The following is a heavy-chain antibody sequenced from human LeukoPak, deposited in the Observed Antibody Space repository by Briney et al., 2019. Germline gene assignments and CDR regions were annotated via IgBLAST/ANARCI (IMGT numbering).Heavy chain of an antibody. D-gene: IGHD1-1*01. Sequence: ASVKVSCKASGSVFTGYGFTWVRQAPGQGLEWMGWISANDGKIHYSERHQGRVTMSTDTVTSTVYMELRSLRSDDTAVYYCARELHVERDDYWGQGTLVTVSS. CDR1: GSVFTGYG. CDR2: ISANDGKI. J-gene: IGHJ4*02. V-gene: IGHV1-18*01. CDR3: ARELHVERDDY.